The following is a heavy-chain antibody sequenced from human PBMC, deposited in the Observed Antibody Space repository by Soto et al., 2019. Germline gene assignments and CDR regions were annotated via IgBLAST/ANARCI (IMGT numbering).Heavy chain of an antibody. CDR3: AREDWFDP. V-gene: IGHV4-38-2*02. CDR2: IYHSGST. CDR1: GYSISSGYY. Sequence: SGTLSLTCVVSGYSISSGYYWGWIRQPPGKGLEWIGSIYHSGSTYYNSSLKSRVTISVDTSKNQFSLKLSSVTAADTAVYYCAREDWFDPWGQGTLVTVSS. J-gene: IGHJ5*02.